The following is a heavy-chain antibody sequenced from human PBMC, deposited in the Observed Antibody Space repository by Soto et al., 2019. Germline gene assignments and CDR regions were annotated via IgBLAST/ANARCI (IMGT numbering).Heavy chain of an antibody. D-gene: IGHD1-26*01. V-gene: IGHV3-23*01. CDR1: GFTFSSYA. CDR3: ARRGSGSYYDY. CDR2: ISGSGGST. Sequence: EVQLLESGGGFVQPGGSLRLSCAASGFTFSSYAMRWVRQAPGKGLEWVSAISGSGGSTYYADSVKGRFTISRDNSKNTVYLQMNSLRGEDTAVYYCARRGSGSYYDYWGQGTLVTVSS. J-gene: IGHJ4*02.